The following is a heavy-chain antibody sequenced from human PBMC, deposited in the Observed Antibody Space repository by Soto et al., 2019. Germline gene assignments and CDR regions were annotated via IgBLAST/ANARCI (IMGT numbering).Heavy chain of an antibody. CDR1: GGSISSSSYY. J-gene: IGHJ4*02. D-gene: IGHD3-3*01. V-gene: IGHV4-39*01. Sequence: QLQLQESGPGLVKPSETLSLTCTVSGGSISSSSYYWGWIRQPPGKGLEWIGSIYYSGSTYYNPSLKSRVTTSVDTSKNQFSLKLSSVTAADTAVYYCARCGYDFWSGYYRLGFDYWGQGTLVTVSS. CDR3: ARCGYDFWSGYYRLGFDY. CDR2: IYYSGST.